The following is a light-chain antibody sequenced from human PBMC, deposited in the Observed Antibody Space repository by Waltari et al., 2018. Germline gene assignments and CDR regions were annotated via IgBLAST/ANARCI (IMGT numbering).Light chain of an antibody. CDR1: QSLLFSDGKIY. J-gene: IGKJ1*01. CDR2: KVS. CDR3: MQGARWPRT. V-gene: IGKV2-30*01. Sequence: DVVMTQSPLSLPVTVGQVASISCRSSQSLLFSDGKIYLNWFHQRPGQSPRRLIYKVSNRESGVPDRFSGSGSVTDFTLKITRVEAEDVGVYCCMQGARWPRTFGQGTRVEI.